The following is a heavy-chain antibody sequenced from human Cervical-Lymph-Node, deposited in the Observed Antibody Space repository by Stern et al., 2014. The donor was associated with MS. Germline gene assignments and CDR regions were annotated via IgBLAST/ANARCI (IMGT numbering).Heavy chain of an antibody. V-gene: IGHV4-61*02. J-gene: IGHJ5*02. CDR2: IHDSGST. CDR1: GGSISSSGYY. D-gene: IGHD1-26*01. Sequence: QVHLVESGPGLVKPSQTLSLTCTVSGGSISSSGYYWSWIRQPAGKGLEWIGRIHDSGSTYYNPSLKSRVTISMDPAKNQFSLKMTSVTAADTAVYYCVTTRWDLFTWNWFDPWGQGTLVTVSS. CDR3: VTTRWDLFTWNWFDP.